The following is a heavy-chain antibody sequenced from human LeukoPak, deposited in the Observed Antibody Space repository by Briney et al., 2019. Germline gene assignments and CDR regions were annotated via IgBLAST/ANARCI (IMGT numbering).Heavy chain of an antibody. CDR2: IWYDGSNK. D-gene: IGHD3-9*01. V-gene: IGHV3-33*01. CDR1: GFTFSSYG. CDR3: ARSFVWLLLGPFHY. J-gene: IGHJ4*02. Sequence: GGSLRLSCAASGFTFSSYGMHWVRQAPGKGLEWVAVIWYDGSNKYYADYVKGRFTIYRDNSKNPLYLQMNRLRAEDTAVYYCARSFVWLLLGPFHYLGQGTLVTVSS.